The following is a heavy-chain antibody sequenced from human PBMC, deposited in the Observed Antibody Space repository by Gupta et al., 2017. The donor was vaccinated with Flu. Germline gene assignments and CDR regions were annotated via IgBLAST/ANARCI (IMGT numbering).Heavy chain of an antibody. D-gene: IGHD2-21*01. CDR2: IHYSGNT. J-gene: IGHJ4*02. V-gene: IGHV4-59*01. CDR3: ARDDICGGECYDH. CDR1: GGSISNYY. Sequence: QVQLQESGPGLVKPSETLSLTCSVSGGSISNYYWSWIRLPPGKGLEYIGYIHYSGNTNYNPSLKSRVTISVDTSKNQFSLKLSSVTAADTAVYFCARDDICGGECYDHWGQGTLVTVSS.